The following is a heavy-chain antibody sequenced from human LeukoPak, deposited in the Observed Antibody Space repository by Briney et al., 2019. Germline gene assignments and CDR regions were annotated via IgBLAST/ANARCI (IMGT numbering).Heavy chain of an antibody. CDR1: GGSISSHY. Sequence: SETLSLTCTVSGGSISSHYWNWIRQPPGKGLEWVGYMYYSGSTSYNPFLMSRVTISVDTSKYQFSLKLSSVTAADTAVYYCARGHYIWGTYRQYFDYWGQGTLVTVSS. D-gene: IGHD3-16*02. CDR3: ARGHYIWGTYRQYFDY. V-gene: IGHV4-59*11. CDR2: MYYSGST. J-gene: IGHJ4*02.